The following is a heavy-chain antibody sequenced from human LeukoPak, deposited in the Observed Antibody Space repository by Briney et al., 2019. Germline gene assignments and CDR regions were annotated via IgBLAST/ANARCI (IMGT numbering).Heavy chain of an antibody. CDR2: IYPGDSDT. J-gene: IGHJ4*02. Sequence: GESLKISCKGSGSRFTSYWIGWVRQMPGKGLEWMGIIYPGDSDTRYSPSFQGQVTISADKSISTAYLQWSSLKASDTAMYYCARLLGYCSSTSCYGLDYWGQGTLVTVSS. CDR3: ARLLGYCSSTSCYGLDY. CDR1: GSRFTSYW. V-gene: IGHV5-51*01. D-gene: IGHD2-2*01.